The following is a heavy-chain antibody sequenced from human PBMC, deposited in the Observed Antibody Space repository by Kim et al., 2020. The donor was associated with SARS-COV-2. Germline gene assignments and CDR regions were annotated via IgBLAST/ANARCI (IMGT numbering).Heavy chain of an antibody. CDR1: GFTFSSYG. Sequence: GGSLRLSCAASGFTFSSYGMHWVRQAPGKGLEWVAVISYDGSNKYYADSVKGRFTISRDNSKNTLYLQMNSLRAEDTAVYYCAKGDVLLWFGELFGSLWSYGMDVWGQGTTVTVSS. V-gene: IGHV3-30*18. D-gene: IGHD3-10*01. CDR3: AKGDVLLWFGELFGSLWSYGMDV. J-gene: IGHJ6*02. CDR2: ISYDGSNK.